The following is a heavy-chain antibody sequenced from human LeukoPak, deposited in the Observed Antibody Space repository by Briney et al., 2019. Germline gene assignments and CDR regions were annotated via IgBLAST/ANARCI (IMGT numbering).Heavy chain of an antibody. V-gene: IGHV4-59*12. CDR2: IHYSGST. CDR1: GGSISSYY. CDR3: ARVKGYNWNRSLYYYMDV. D-gene: IGHD1-20*01. Sequence: PSETLSLTCTVSGGSISSYYWSWIRQPPGKGLEWIGYIHYSGSTNYNPSLKSRVTISVDTSKNQFSLKLSSVTAADTAVYYCARVKGYNWNRSLYYYMDVWGKGTTVTVSS. J-gene: IGHJ6*03.